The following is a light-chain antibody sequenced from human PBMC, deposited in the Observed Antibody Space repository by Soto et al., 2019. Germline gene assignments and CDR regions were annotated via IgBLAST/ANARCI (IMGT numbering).Light chain of an antibody. CDR3: QHYNSYSEA. Sequence: IQMTQSPLSLSASIGDRVSITCRASQIISTNLNWYQQKPGKAPKLLIYKASTLKSGVPSRFSGSGSGTEFTLTISSLQPDDFATYYCQHYNSYSEAFGQGTKVDIK. J-gene: IGKJ1*01. CDR2: KAS. V-gene: IGKV1-5*03. CDR1: QIISTN.